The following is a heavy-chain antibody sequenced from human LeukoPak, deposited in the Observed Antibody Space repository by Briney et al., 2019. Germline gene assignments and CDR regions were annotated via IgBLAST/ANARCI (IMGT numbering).Heavy chain of an antibody. V-gene: IGHV4-59*08. CDR2: MQSTGST. J-gene: IGHJ4*02. CDR3: ARLNSGTPQYYFDY. D-gene: IGHD1-26*01. Sequence: PSETLSLTCSVSGESMSGFYWNWIRQPPGKGLEWIGFMQSTGSTNYNPSLKSRVTISIDTSKNQFSLKLSSVTAADTAVYYCARLNSGTPQYYFDYWGQGTLVTVSS. CDR1: GESMSGFY.